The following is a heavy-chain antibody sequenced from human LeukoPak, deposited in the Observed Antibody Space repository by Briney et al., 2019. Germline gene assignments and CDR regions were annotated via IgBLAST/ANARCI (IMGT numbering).Heavy chain of an antibody. J-gene: IGHJ4*02. CDR3: AKDQSSSWYRGDFDY. CDR1: GFNFSTYS. Sequence: PGGSLRLSCAASGFNFSTYSMNWVRQAPGKGLEWVSGISWNSGSIGYADSVKGRFTISRDNAKNSLYLQMNSLRAEDMALYYCAKDQSSSWYRGDFDYWGQGTLVTVSS. D-gene: IGHD6-13*01. CDR2: ISWNSGSI. V-gene: IGHV3-9*03.